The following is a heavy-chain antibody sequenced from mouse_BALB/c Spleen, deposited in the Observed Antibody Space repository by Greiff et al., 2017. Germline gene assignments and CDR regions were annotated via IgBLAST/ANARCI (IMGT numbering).Heavy chain of an antibody. CDR3: ARDSGYRYKGGAMDY. D-gene: IGHD2-14*01. Sequence: EVHLVESGGGLVQPGGSLKLSCAASGFTFSSYGMSWVRQTPDKRLELVATINSNGGSTYYPDSVKGRFTISRDNAKNTLYLQMSSLKSEDTAMYYCARDSGYRYKGGAMDYWGQGTSVTVSS. V-gene: IGHV5-6-3*01. CDR1: GFTFSSYG. J-gene: IGHJ4*01. CDR2: INSNGGST.